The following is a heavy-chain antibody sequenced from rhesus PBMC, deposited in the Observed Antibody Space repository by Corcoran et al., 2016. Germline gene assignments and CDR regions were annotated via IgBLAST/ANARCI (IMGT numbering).Heavy chain of an antibody. CDR3: ARDGRGSGWYADY. CDR2: IIGSSRAT. V-gene: IGHV4-65*01. Sequence: QVQLQESGPGLVTPSEALSLPCAVSGGSVSSRNCWSWYRQPPGKGLEWIGYIIGSSRATYYNPLLKSRVTISTDTSKNQCSLKLSSVTAADTAVYYGARDGRGSGWYADYGGQGVLVTVSS. CDR1: GGSVSSRNC. J-gene: IGHJ4*01. D-gene: IGHD6-31*01.